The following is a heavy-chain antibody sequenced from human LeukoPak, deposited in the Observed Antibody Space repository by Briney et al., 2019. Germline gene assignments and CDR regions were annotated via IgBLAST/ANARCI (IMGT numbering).Heavy chain of an antibody. Sequence: VGSLRLSCAASGFTFSSYSMNWVRQAPGKGLEWVSYISSSSSNIYYADSVKGRFTISRDNAKNSLYLQMDSLRAEDTAVYYCATDSPETAAFDYWGQGTLVTVSS. V-gene: IGHV3-48*04. CDR3: ATDSPETAAFDY. J-gene: IGHJ4*02. CDR1: GFTFSSYS. CDR2: ISSSSSNI. D-gene: IGHD1-1*01.